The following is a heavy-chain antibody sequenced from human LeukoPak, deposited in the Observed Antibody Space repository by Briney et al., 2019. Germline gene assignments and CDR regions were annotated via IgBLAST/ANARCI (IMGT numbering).Heavy chain of an antibody. CDR1: GGAFTTHA. Sequence: EASVKVSCKISGGAFTTHAISWLRQAHGQGLEWMGQIIPVVGTPDYAQRFQDRVTINADESTGTVYLDLRSLRSEDSATYYCTRGPYSTEYFQHWGLGTRVTVSS. J-gene: IGHJ1*01. CDR2: IIPVVGTP. CDR3: TRGPYSTEYFQH. D-gene: IGHD2-21*01. V-gene: IGHV1-69*01.